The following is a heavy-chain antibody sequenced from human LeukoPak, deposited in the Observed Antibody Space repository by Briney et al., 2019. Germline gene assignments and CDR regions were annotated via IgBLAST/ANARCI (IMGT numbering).Heavy chain of an antibody. Sequence: ASVKVSFKASGYTFTSYYMHWVRQAPGQGLEWMGIINPSGGSTSYAQKFQGRVTMTRDTSTSTVYMELSSLRSEDTAVYYCAMPGDYYDSSGYYSQVDYWGQGTLVTVSS. J-gene: IGHJ4*02. D-gene: IGHD3-22*01. CDR3: AMPGDYYDSSGYYSQVDY. CDR2: INPSGGST. V-gene: IGHV1-46*01. CDR1: GYTFTSYY.